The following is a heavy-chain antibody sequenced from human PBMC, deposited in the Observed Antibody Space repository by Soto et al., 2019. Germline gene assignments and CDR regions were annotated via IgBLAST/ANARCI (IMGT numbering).Heavy chain of an antibody. CDR3: ATDLNAILTGWAYYYYGMDV. J-gene: IGHJ6*02. V-gene: IGHV3-30*03. CDR2: ISYDGTNE. CDR1: GFTFSNWG. Sequence: QVQLVESGGGVVQAGRSLRLSCAASGFTFSNWGMHWVRQAPGKGLEWVAVISYDGTNEYYADSVKGRFTISRDNSKNTLYLQMNSLRAEDTAVYYCATDLNAILTGWAYYYYGMDVWGQGTTVTVSS. D-gene: IGHD3-9*01.